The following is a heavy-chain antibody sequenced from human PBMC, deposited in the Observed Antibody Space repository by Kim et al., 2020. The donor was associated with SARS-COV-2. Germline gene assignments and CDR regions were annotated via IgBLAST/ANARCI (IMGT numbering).Heavy chain of an antibody. D-gene: IGHD3-22*01. J-gene: IGHJ4*02. CDR1: GFTFSSYG. V-gene: IGHV3-33*05. Sequence: GGSLRLSCAASGFTFSSYGMHWVRQAPGKGLEWVAVISYDGSNKNYADSVKGRFTISRDNSKNTLYLQMNSLRAEDTAVYYCSRGGIVVSETDYWGQGTLVTVSS. CDR2: ISYDGSNK. CDR3: SRGGIVVSETDY.